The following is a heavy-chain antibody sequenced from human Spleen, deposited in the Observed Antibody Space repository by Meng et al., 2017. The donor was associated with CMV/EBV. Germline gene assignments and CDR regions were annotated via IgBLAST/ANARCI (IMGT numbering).Heavy chain of an antibody. CDR3: SIERWGSGSLDL. Sequence: CKASGHPFTNYAMHWVRQAPGQRLEWMGLVHAGNGNTRYSQNFQGRVPIPRSPSATTVFLDLTSLPSPYPALSSFSIERWGSGSLDLFCRGSLVTVSS. D-gene: IGHD3-16*01. CDR2: VHAGNGNT. V-gene: IGHV1-3*01. J-gene: IGHJ2*01. CDR1: GHPFTNYA.